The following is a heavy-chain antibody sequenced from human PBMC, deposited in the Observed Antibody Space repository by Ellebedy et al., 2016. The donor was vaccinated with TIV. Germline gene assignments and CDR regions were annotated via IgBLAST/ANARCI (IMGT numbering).Heavy chain of an antibody. J-gene: IGHJ4*02. CDR3: ARDPPTCIVVPGGEFDY. CDR1: ASTFTAYY. CDR2: LDPKTGAT. D-gene: IGHD2-2*01. Sequence: ASVKVSCKASASTFTAYYIHWVRQPPGQGLEWMGWLDPKTGATNYAQKVQGRVTMTTDTSTSTAYMELRSLRSDDTAVYYCARDPPTCIVVPGGEFDYWGQGTLVTVSS. V-gene: IGHV1-2*02.